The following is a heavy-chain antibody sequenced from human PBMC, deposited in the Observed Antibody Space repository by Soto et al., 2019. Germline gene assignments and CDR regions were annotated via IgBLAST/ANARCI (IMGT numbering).Heavy chain of an antibody. CDR1: GFPFRRSA. CDR2: ISYDGSQK. CDR3: ARGPGPVYCGGDCMDV. J-gene: IGHJ6*02. Sequence: QVQLEESGGGMVQPGRSLRLSCAASGFPFRRSAMHWVRQAPGKGLEWVAVISYDGSQKYYAESVKGRFSISRDESINTLYLQMNSQTTEDTAVYFCARGPGPVYCGGDCMDVWGQGTTVTVSS. V-gene: IGHV3-30*04. D-gene: IGHD2-21*02.